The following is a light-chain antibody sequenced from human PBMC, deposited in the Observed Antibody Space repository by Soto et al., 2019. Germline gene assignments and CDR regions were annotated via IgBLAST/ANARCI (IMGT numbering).Light chain of an antibody. CDR1: SSNIGAGYE. Sequence: QLVLTQPPSVSGAPGQRVTISCSGSSSNIGAGYEVHWYQQLPGTAPKLLIYGNSNRPSGVPVRFSGSKSGTSASLAITGLQAEDEADYYCQSYDSSLSGYVFGTGTKVTVL. V-gene: IGLV1-40*01. CDR3: QSYDSSLSGYV. J-gene: IGLJ1*01. CDR2: GNS.